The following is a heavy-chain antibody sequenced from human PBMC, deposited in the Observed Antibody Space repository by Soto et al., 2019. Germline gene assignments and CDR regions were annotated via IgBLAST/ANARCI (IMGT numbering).Heavy chain of an antibody. CDR2: INRDGSSI. CDR3: AREIATTGEYYFDY. D-gene: IGHD6-13*01. Sequence: GGSLRLSCTTSGFIFSNAWMHWVRQAPGKGLVWVSRINRDGSSINYADSARGRVTISRDNAKNTLYLQVNGLRAEDTAVYYCAREIATTGEYYFDYWGQGILVTVSS. J-gene: IGHJ4*02. V-gene: IGHV3-74*01. CDR1: GFIFSNAW.